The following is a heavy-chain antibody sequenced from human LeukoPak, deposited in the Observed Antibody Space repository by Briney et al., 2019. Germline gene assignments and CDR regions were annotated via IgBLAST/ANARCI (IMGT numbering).Heavy chain of an antibody. CDR2: IYSGDSDT. D-gene: IGHD2-15*01. J-gene: IGHJ5*02. V-gene: IGHV5-51*01. Sequence: GESLKISCKGSGYSFTSYWIGWVRQMPGKGLEWMGIIYSGDSDTRYSPSFQGQVTISADKSIGTAYLQWSSLKASDTAMYYCARSCSGGSCYNNWFDPWGQGTLVTVSS. CDR3: ARSCSGGSCYNNWFDP. CDR1: GYSFTSYW.